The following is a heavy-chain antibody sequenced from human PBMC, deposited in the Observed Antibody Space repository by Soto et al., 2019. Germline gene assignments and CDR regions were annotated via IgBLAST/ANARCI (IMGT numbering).Heavy chain of an antibody. CDR3: GRSHGAGSY. V-gene: IGHV3-11*01. D-gene: IGHD4-17*01. Sequence: QVRLVESGGDLVKPGEPLRLSVVASGFTFIDYSLNWVPQAPGKGLEWISYISSTGKNIYYSDSVKGRFIVSRDNAKNSLFLQMNSLTADDTAVYYCGRSHGAGSYWGQGTRVTVSS. CDR2: ISSTGKNI. CDR1: GFTFIDYS. J-gene: IGHJ4*02.